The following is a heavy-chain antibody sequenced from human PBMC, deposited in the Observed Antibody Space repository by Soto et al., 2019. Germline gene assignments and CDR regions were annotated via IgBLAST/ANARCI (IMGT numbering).Heavy chain of an antibody. CDR3: ARVPRWMRGSSSPSGAFDI. J-gene: IGHJ3*02. Sequence: QVQLVQSGAEVKKPGASVKVSCKASGYTFTSYDINWVRQATGQGLEWMGWMNPNSGNTGYAQKFQGRVTMTRNTSISTAYMELSSLRSEDTAVYYCARVPRWMRGSSSPSGAFDIWGQGTMVTVSS. V-gene: IGHV1-8*01. CDR1: GYTFTSYD. D-gene: IGHD6-6*01. CDR2: MNPNSGNT.